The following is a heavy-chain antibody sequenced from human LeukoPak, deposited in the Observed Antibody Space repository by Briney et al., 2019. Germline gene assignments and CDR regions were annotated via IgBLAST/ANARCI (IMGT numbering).Heavy chain of an antibody. V-gene: IGHV1-69*05. Sequence: SVKVSCKAFGGTFSSYAFSWVRQAPGQGLEWMGRIIPIFGTANYAQKFQGRVTITTDESTSTAYMELSSLRSEDTALYYCARFSRGRWSYFGYWGQGALVTVSS. CDR1: GGTFSSYA. J-gene: IGHJ4*02. CDR2: IIPIFGTA. D-gene: IGHD2-15*01. CDR3: ARFSRGRWSYFGY.